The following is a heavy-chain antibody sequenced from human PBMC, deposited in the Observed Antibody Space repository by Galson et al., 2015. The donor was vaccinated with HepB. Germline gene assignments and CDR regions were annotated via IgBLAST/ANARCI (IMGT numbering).Heavy chain of an antibody. J-gene: IGHJ6*02. CDR1: GFTFSSYA. V-gene: IGHV3-23*01. Sequence: SLRLSCAASGFTFSSYAMSWVRQAPGKGLEWVSAISGSGGSTYYADSVKGRFTISRDNSKNTLYLQMNSLRAEDTAVYYCAKVAAVAVFYYYYGMDVWGQGTTVTVSS. D-gene: IGHD6-19*01. CDR3: AKVAAVAVFYYYYGMDV. CDR2: ISGSGGST.